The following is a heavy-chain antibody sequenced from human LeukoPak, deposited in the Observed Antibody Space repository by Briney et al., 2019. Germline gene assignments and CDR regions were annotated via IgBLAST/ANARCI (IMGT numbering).Heavy chain of an antibody. Sequence: GASVKVSCKASGGTFSSYAISWVRQAPGQGLEWMGGIIPIFGTANYAQKFQGRVTITADESTSTAYMELSSLRSEDTAVYYCARSHRGYSYGSYDYRGQGTLVTVSS. J-gene: IGHJ4*02. CDR3: ARSHRGYSYGSYDY. CDR2: IIPIFGTA. CDR1: GGTFSSYA. V-gene: IGHV1-69*13. D-gene: IGHD5-18*01.